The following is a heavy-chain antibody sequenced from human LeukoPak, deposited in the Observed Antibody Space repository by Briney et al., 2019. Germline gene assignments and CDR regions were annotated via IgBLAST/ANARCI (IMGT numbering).Heavy chain of an antibody. D-gene: IGHD6-19*01. CDR3: ARVQSGWRSSGWGSFDY. CDR2: IYHSGST. CDR1: GGSIRSSNW. V-gene: IGHV4-4*02. J-gene: IGHJ4*02. Sequence: PSGTLSLTCAVSGGSIRSSNWWSWVRQPPGKGLEWIGEIYHSGSTNYIPSLKSRVTISVDKSKNQSSLKLSSVTAADTAVYYCARVQSGWRSSGWGSFDYWGQGTLVTVSS.